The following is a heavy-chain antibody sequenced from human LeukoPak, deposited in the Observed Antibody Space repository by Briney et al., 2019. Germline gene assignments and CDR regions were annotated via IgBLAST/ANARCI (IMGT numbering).Heavy chain of an antibody. CDR3: ARAAAVSAFDP. CDR2: IIPIFGTT. D-gene: IGHD6-13*01. J-gene: IGHJ5*02. V-gene: IGHV1-69*05. Sequence: GASVTVSCKASGGTFSSYAISWVRQAPGQGLEWMGGIIPIFGTTNYAQKSQGRVTITTDESTSTAYMELSSLRSEDTAVYYCARAAAVSAFDPWGQGTLVTVSS. CDR1: GGTFSSYA.